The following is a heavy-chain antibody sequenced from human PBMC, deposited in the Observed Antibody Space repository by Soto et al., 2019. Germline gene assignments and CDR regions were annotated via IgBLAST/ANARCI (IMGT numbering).Heavy chain of an antibody. CDR2: INHSGST. CDR3: AARVQVGVTTTTEYNWFDP. V-gene: IGHV4-34*01. CDR1: GGSFSNYY. Sequence: QVQLQQWGAGLLKPSETLSLTCAVYGGSFSNYYWSWIRQPPGKGLGWIGEINHSGSTNYNPSLKSRVTITADTAKNQFSIKLSSVAAADTAVYYCAARVQVGVTTTTEYNWFDPWGQGTLVTVS. J-gene: IGHJ5*02. D-gene: IGHD1-26*01.